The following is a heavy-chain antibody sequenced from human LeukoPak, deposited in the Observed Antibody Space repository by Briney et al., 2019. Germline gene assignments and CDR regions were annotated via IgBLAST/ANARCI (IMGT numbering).Heavy chain of an antibody. CDR2: IIPIFGTA. V-gene: IGHV1-69*13. Sequence: SVTVSCKASGGTFSSYAISWVRQAPGQGLEWMGGIIPIFGTANYAQKFQGRVTITADESTSTAYMELSSLRSEDTAVYYCARDLESWSYYHTWGQGTLVTVSS. CDR1: GGTFSSYA. J-gene: IGHJ5*02. CDR3: ARDLESWSYYHT. D-gene: IGHD1-26*01.